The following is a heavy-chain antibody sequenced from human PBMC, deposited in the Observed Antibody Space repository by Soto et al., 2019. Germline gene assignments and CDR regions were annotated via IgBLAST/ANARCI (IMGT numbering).Heavy chain of an antibody. CDR3: VKTANGWFSAFDI. J-gene: IGHJ3*02. CDR2: ISGSGGTT. D-gene: IGHD6-19*01. Sequence: EVPLLESGGGLVQPGGSLRLSCAASGFTFSSYAMSWVRQAPGKGLEWVSAISGSGGTTYYADSVKGRFTFSRDNSKNTLYLQMNSLRAEDTAVYYCVKTANGWFSAFDIWGQGTMVTVSS. CDR1: GFTFSSYA. V-gene: IGHV3-23*01.